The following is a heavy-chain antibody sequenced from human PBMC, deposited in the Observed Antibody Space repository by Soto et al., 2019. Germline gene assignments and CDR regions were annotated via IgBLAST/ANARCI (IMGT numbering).Heavy chain of an antibody. J-gene: IGHJ3*02. CDR1: GGSFSGYY. CDR2: INHSGST. D-gene: IGHD3-10*01. Sequence: PSETLSLTCAVYGGSFSGYYWSWIRQPPGKGLEWIGEINHSGSTNYNPSLKSRVTISVDTSKNQFSLKLSSVTAADTAVYYCARVWGGAFAIWGQGTMVTVSS. V-gene: IGHV4-34*01. CDR3: ARVWGGAFAI.